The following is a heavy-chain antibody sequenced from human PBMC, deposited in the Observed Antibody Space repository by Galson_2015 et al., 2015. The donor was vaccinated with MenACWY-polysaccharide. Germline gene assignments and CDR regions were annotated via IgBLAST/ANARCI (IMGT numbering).Heavy chain of an antibody. Sequence: SLRLSCAASGFTFDDHTMHWVRQAPGKGLQWVSLISWDGSTAYYADSVKGRFTISRDNSRNTLHLEMNSLRPEDTAMYYCGRVKAVAGGSGIDVWGQGTTVTVSS. J-gene: IGHJ6*02. CDR3: GRVKAVAGGSGIDV. CDR1: GFTFDDHT. CDR2: ISWDGSTA. D-gene: IGHD6-19*01. V-gene: IGHV3-43*01.